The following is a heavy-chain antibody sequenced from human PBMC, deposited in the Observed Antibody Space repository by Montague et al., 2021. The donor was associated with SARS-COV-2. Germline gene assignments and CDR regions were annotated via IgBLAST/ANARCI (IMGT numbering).Heavy chain of an antibody. CDR1: GDSVARNRAA. CDR2: AYYRSKWYN. D-gene: IGHD1-26*01. V-gene: IGHV6-1*01. Sequence: CAISGDSVARNRAARNWIRQSPSSGPEWLGRAYYRSKWYNDYAVSVKSRITINPDTSKNQISLQLNSVTPEDTAVYYCARTSASSDYWGQGTLVTVSS. J-gene: IGHJ4*02. CDR3: ARTSASSDY.